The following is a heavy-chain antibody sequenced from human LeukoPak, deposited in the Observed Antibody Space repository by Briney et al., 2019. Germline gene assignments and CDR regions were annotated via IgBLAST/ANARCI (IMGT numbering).Heavy chain of an antibody. CDR1: GGSFSGYY. D-gene: IGHD3-9*01. Sequence: SETLSLTCAVYGGSFSGYYWTWIRQPPGKGLEWIGEINHSRSTKYSPSLKSRLTISVDTSKKQFSLKLSSVTAADTAVYYCARSPPTGYLYYFDYWGQGTLVTVSS. CDR3: ARSPPTGYLYYFDY. J-gene: IGHJ4*02. CDR2: INHSRST. V-gene: IGHV4-34*01.